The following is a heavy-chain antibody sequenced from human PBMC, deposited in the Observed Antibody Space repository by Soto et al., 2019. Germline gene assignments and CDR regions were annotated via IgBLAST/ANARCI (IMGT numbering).Heavy chain of an antibody. CDR2: INHSGST. V-gene: IGHV4-34*01. D-gene: IGHD6-6*01. Sequence: SETLSLTCAVYGGSFSGYYWSWIRQPPGKGLEWIGEINHSGSTNYNPSLKSRVTISVDTSKNQFSLKLSSVTAADTAVYYCARGRPGYSSSSDFDYWGQGTLVTVSS. J-gene: IGHJ4*02. CDR3: ARGRPGYSSSSDFDY. CDR1: GGSFSGYY.